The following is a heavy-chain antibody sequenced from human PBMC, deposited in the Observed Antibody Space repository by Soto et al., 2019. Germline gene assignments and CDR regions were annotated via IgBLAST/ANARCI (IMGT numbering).Heavy chain of an antibody. CDR2: FGVDYVT. J-gene: IGHJ4*02. CDR1: GFSFSNYA. D-gene: IGHD2-8*02. Sequence: EVQLLESGGGLIQPGGSLRLSCATFGFSFSNYAMSWVRQAPGKGLEWVSGFGVDYVTYYADSVRGRFTISRDNSKNTLYLQMNSLRAEDTALYYCAKAKGSFDHTGPDQWGQGTLVTVPS. CDR3: AKAKGSFDHTGPDQ. V-gene: IGHV3-23*01.